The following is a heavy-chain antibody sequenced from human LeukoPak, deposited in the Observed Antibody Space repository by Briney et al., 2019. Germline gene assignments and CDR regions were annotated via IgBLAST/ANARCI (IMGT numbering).Heavy chain of an antibody. D-gene: IGHD7-27*01. CDR2: INPNSGGT. Sequence: ASVKVSCKASGYTFTGYYMHWVRQAPGQGLEWMGWINPNSGGTDYAQNFQGRVTLTRDTSLSTAYMELSRLGSDDTAVYYCARDLEVSSVNLGLDPWGQGTLVTVSS. CDR1: GYTFTGYY. V-gene: IGHV1-2*02. CDR3: ARDLEVSSVNLGLDP. J-gene: IGHJ5*02.